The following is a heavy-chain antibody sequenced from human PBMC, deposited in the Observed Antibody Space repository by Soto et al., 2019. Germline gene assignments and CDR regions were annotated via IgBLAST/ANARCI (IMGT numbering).Heavy chain of an antibody. D-gene: IGHD2-21*02. V-gene: IGHV1-18*01. CDR2: ISAYSGNT. J-gene: IGHJ5*02. Sequence: GASVKVSCKASGYTFNSYGISWVRQAPGQGLEWMGWISAYSGNTNYAQKLQGRVTMTTDTSTSTAYMELRSLRSDDTAVYYCARDCGGDCYPMDWFDPWGQGTLVTVSS. CDR1: GYTFNSYG. CDR3: ARDCGGDCYPMDWFDP.